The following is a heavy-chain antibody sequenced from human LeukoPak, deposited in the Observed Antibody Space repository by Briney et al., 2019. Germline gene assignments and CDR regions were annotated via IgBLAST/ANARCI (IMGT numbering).Heavy chain of an antibody. J-gene: IGHJ4*02. CDR1: GGSFSGYY. V-gene: IGHV4-34*01. CDR2: INHSGST. CDR3: ARHVRPRGPLGY. Sequence: PSETLSLTCAVYGGSFSGYYWSWIRQPPGKGLEWIGEINHSGSTNHNPSLKSRVTISVDTSKNQFSLKLSSVTAADTAVYYCARHVRPRGPLGYWGQGTLVTVSS. D-gene: IGHD1-26*01.